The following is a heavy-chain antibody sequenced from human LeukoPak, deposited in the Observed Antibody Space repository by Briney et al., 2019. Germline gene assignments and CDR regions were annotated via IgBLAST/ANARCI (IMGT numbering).Heavy chain of an antibody. V-gene: IGHV3-33*01. J-gene: IGHJ4*02. CDR2: IWYDGSKK. D-gene: IGHD6-6*01. Sequence: GGSLRLSCEASGFTFSSYGVHWVRQAPGKGLEWVAVIWYDGSKKYYGDSVKGRFTISRDSSKNTLYLQMNSLRGEDTAIYYCARDLAARHFDYWGQGTLVTVSS. CDR1: GFTFSSYG. CDR3: ARDLAARHFDY.